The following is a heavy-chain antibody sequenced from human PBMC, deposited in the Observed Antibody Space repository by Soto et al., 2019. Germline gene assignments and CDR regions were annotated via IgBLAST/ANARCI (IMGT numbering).Heavy chain of an antibody. CDR1: GGSISSYY. V-gene: IGHV4-59*01. Sequence: PSETLSLTCTVSGGSISSYYWSWIRQPPGKGLEWIGYIYYSGSTNYNPSLKSRVTISVDTSKNQFSLKLSSVTAADTAVYYCARLLPGGDCDYWGQGTLVTVSS. CDR2: IYYSGST. CDR3: ARLLPGGDCDY. D-gene: IGHD2-21*01. J-gene: IGHJ4*02.